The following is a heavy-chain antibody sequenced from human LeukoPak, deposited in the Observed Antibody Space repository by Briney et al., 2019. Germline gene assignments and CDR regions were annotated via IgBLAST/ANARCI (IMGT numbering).Heavy chain of an antibody. V-gene: IGHV1-2*02. Sequence: GASVKVPCKASGYTFTGYYMHWVRQAPGQGLEWMGWINPNSGGTNYAQKFQGRVTMTRDTSISTAYMELSRLRSDDTAVYYCAKISGYSGYYDAFDIWGQGTMVTVSS. D-gene: IGHD5-12*01. CDR3: AKISGYSGYYDAFDI. CDR1: GYTFTGYY. CDR2: INPNSGGT. J-gene: IGHJ3*02.